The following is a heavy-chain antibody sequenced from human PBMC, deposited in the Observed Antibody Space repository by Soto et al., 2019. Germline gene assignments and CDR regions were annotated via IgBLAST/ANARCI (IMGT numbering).Heavy chain of an antibody. Sequence: QVQLVESGGGVVQPGRSLRLSCAASGFTFSSYGMHWVRQAPGKGLEWVAVISYDGSNKYYADSVKGRFTISRDNSKNTLYLQMNSLRAEDTAVYYCAKELEVAGPIAYWGQGTLVTVSS. CDR1: GFTFSSYG. D-gene: IGHD6-19*01. V-gene: IGHV3-30*18. J-gene: IGHJ4*02. CDR2: ISYDGSNK. CDR3: AKELEVAGPIAY.